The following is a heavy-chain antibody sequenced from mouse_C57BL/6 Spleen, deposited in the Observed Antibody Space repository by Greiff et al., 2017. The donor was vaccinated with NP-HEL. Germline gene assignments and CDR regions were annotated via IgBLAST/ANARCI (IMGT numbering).Heavy chain of an antibody. Sequence: EVQLQQSVAELVRPGASVKLSCTASGFNIKNTYMHWVKQRPEQGLEWIGRIDPANGNTKYAPKFQGKATITADTSSHTAYLQLSSLTSEDTAIYYCARVLFLITTVVARYFDVWGTGTTVTVSS. V-gene: IGHV14-3*01. CDR3: ARVLFLITTVVARYFDV. J-gene: IGHJ1*03. CDR1: GFNIKNTY. D-gene: IGHD1-1*01. CDR2: IDPANGNT.